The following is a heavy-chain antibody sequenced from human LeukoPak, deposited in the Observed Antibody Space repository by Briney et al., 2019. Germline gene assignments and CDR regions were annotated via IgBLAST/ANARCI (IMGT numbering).Heavy chain of an antibody. J-gene: IGHJ6*02. Sequence: GGSLRLSCAASGFTFSDYYMSWIRQAPGKGLEWVSYISSSSSYTNYADSVKGRFTISRDNAKNSLYLQMNSLRAEDTAVCYCARPMSYGSGSFYGMDVWGQGTTVTVSS. CDR2: ISSSSSYT. D-gene: IGHD3-10*01. CDR3: ARPMSYGSGSFYGMDV. V-gene: IGHV3-11*03. CDR1: GFTFSDYY.